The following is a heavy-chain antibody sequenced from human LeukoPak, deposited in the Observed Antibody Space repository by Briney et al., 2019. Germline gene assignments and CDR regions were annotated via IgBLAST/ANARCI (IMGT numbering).Heavy chain of an antibody. CDR2: ISGSATT. J-gene: IGHJ5*02. CDR1: GFTFSSYW. CDR3: AKSKEDCCGSFDP. Sequence: PGGSLRLSCAASGFTFSSYWMTWVRQAPGKGLEWVSAISGSATTYYADSVRGRFIISRDNSKNTLYLQMSSLRAEDTAVYYCAKSKEDCCGSFDPWGQGTLVAVSP. V-gene: IGHV3-23*01. D-gene: IGHD2-15*01.